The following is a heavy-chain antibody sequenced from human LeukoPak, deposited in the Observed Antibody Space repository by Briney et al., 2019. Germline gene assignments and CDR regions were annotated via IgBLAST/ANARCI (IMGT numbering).Heavy chain of an antibody. Sequence: GGSLRLSCAASGFTFSSYAMNWVRQAPGKGLEWVSTISGGGGSTYYADSVKGRFTISRDNSKNTLYLQVNSLRAEDAAVYYCAKGGKWDVTPFDYWGQGTLVTVSS. J-gene: IGHJ4*02. CDR1: GFTFSSYA. D-gene: IGHD1-26*01. V-gene: IGHV3-23*01. CDR2: ISGGGGST. CDR3: AKGGKWDVTPFDY.